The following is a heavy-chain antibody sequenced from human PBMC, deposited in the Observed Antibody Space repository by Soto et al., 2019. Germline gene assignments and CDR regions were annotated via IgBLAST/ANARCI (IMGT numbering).Heavy chain of an antibody. CDR1: GDSFSSNGVA. Sequence: SQTLSLTCAISGDSFSSNGVAWNWIRQSPSRGLEWLGRTYYRSKWYNDYAVSVKSRITVNPDTSKNQFSLQLSSVTPEDTAVYYCARGKYSGFDVSGQVTMGTVS. D-gene: IGHD2-15*01. J-gene: IGHJ3*01. CDR3: ARGKYSGFDV. CDR2: TYYRSKWYN. V-gene: IGHV6-1*01.